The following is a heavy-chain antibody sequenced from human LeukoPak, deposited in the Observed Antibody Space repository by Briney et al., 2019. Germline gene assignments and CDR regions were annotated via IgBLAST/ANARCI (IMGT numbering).Heavy chain of an antibody. J-gene: IGHJ4*02. CDR1: GFTFTSYG. CDR3: ARVWGSYRPNDY. V-gene: IGHV1-18*01. CDR2: ISAYNGNT. D-gene: IGHD3-16*02. Sequence: GGSLRLSCAASGFTFTSYGISWVRQAPGQGLEWMGWISAYNGNTNYAQKLQGRVTMTTDTSTSTAYMELRSLRSDDTAVYYCARVWGSYRPNDYWGQGTLVTVSS.